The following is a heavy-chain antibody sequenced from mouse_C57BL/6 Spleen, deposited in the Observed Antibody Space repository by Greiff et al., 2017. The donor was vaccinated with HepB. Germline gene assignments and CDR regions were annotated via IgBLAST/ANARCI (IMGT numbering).Heavy chain of an antibody. CDR2: ISSGSSTI. CDR3: ARGGLRRGYAMDY. D-gene: IGHD2-4*01. J-gene: IGHJ4*01. CDR1: GFTFSDYG. Sequence: EVKVVESGGGLVKPGGSLKLSCAASGFTFSDYGMHWVRQAPEKGLEWVAYISSGSSTIYYADTVKGRFTISRDNAKNTLFLQMTSLRSEDTAMYYCARGGLRRGYAMDYWGQGTSVTVSS. V-gene: IGHV5-17*01.